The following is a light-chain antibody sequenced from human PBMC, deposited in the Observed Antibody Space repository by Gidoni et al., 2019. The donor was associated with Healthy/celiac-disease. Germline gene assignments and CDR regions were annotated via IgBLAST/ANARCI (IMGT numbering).Light chain of an antibody. CDR2: DAS. J-gene: IGKJ4*01. Sequence: DIQMTQSPSSLSASVGDRVTTTCQASQDISNYLNWYQQKPGKAPKLLIYDASNLETGAPSRFSGSGSGTDFTFTISSLQPEDIATYYCQQYDNLLLTFGGGTKVEIK. V-gene: IGKV1-33*01. CDR3: QQYDNLLLT. CDR1: QDISNY.